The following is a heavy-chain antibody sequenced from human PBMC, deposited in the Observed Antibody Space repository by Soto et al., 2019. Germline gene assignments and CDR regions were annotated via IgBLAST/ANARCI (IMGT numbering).Heavy chain of an antibody. Sequence: EVQLVESGGGLVQPGGSLKLSCAASGFTFSGSAMHWVRQASGKGLEWVGRIRSKANSYATAYAASVKGRFTISRDDSKNTAYLQMNSLKTEDTAVYYCTTGHYDFWSGYSDWYFDLWGRGTLGTVSS. V-gene: IGHV3-73*01. CDR3: TTGHYDFWSGYSDWYFDL. D-gene: IGHD3-3*01. J-gene: IGHJ2*01. CDR1: GFTFSGSA. CDR2: IRSKANSYAT.